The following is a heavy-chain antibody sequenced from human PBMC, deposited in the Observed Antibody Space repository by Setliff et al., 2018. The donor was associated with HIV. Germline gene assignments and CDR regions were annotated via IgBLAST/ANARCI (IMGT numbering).Heavy chain of an antibody. V-gene: IGHV4-59*12. J-gene: IGHJ4*02. CDR1: GGSINNYY. Sequence: SETLSLTCTVSGGSINNYYWSWIRQPPGKGLEWIGYIYYSGSTNYNPSLKSRVTISVGTSKNQFYLNLRSVTAADTAVYYCARGRVFCNGDSCYHLDYWGQGIPVTVSS. D-gene: IGHD2-15*01. CDR2: IYYSGST. CDR3: ARGRVFCNGDSCYHLDY.